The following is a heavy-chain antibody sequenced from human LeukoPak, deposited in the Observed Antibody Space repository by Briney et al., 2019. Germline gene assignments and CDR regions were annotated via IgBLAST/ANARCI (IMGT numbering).Heavy chain of an antibody. CDR2: IKQDGSEK. D-gene: IGHD2-15*01. CDR3: ASVLVGAFDI. J-gene: IGHJ3*02. Sequence: GGSLRLSCAASGFTFSSYWMSWVRQAPGKGLEWVANIKQDGSEKYYVDSVKGRFTIPRDNDKNSLYLQMNSLRAEDTAVYYCASVLVGAFDIWGQGTMVTVSS. V-gene: IGHV3-7*01. CDR1: GFTFSSYW.